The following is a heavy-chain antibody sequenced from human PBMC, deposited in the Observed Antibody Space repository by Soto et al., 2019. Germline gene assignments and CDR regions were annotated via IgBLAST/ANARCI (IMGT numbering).Heavy chain of an antibody. CDR2: INHSGST. D-gene: IGHD3-3*01. J-gene: IGHJ5*02. CDR3: ARAMYYDFWSGTQRSWFDP. V-gene: IGHV4-34*01. CDR1: GGSFSGYY. Sequence: KASETLSLTCAVYGGSFSGYYWSWIRQPPGKGLEWIGEINHSGSTNYNPSLKSRVTISVDTSKNQFSLKLSSVTAADTAVYYCARAMYYDFWSGTQRSWFDPWGQGTLVTVSS.